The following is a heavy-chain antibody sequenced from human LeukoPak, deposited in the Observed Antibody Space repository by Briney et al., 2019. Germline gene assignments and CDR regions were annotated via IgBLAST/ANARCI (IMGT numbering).Heavy chain of an antibody. J-gene: IGHJ6*02. V-gene: IGHV3-21*01. CDR1: GFTFSGYG. CDR2: ISSSSSYI. CDR3: ARDPHYYDSSGSYYYGMDV. D-gene: IGHD3-22*01. Sequence: GGSLRLSCAASGFTFSGYGMPWVRQAPGKGLEWVSSISSSSSYIYYADSVKGRFTISRDNAKNSLYLQMNSLRAEDTAVYYCARDPHYYDSSGSYYYGMDVWGQGTTVTVSS.